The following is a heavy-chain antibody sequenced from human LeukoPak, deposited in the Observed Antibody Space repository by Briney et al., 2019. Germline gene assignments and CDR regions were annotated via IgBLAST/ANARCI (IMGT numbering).Heavy chain of an antibody. D-gene: IGHD3-22*01. CDR3: AAVPQWYYDSSGYRDY. J-gene: IGHJ4*02. CDR2: IVVGSGNT. CDR1: GFTFTSSA. Sequence: SVKVSFKASGFTFTSSAVQWVRQARGQRLEWIGWIVVGSGNTNYAQKFQERVTITRDMSTSTAYMELSSLRSEDTAVYYCAAVPQWYYDSSGYRDYWGQGTLVTVSS. V-gene: IGHV1-58*01.